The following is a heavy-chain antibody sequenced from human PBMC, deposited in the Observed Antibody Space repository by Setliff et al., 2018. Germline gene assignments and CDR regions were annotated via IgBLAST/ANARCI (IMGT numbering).Heavy chain of an antibody. CDR1: GFSISDHY. V-gene: IGHV3-72*01. CDR3: ARGRWSSDWYLDY. Sequence: GGSLRLSCAASGFSISDHYMDWVRQAPGKGLEWVGRTKNKASAGYMEYAASVKDRFIISGDDSKNSPYLQMYSLRPEDTAVYYCARGRWSSDWYLDYWGQGTLVTVSS. CDR2: TKNKASAGYM. J-gene: IGHJ4*02. D-gene: IGHD6-19*01.